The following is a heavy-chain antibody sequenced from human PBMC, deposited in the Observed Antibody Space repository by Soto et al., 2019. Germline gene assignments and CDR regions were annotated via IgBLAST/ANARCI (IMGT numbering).Heavy chain of an antibody. J-gene: IGHJ4*01. CDR1: GFSLSTSGVG. V-gene: IGHV2-5*02. D-gene: IGHD3-22*01. CDR3: AHSGYYDSSGYYILFDY. Sequence: QITLKESGPTLVKPTQTLTLTCTFSGFSLSTSGVGVGWIRQPPGKALEWLALIYWDDDKRYSPSLKSRLTITKDTSKNQVVLTMTNMDPVDTATYYCAHSGYYDSSGYYILFDYWGHGTLVTVSS. CDR2: IYWDDDK.